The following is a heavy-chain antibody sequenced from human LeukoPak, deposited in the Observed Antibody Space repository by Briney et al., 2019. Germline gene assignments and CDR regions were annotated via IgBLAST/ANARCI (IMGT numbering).Heavy chain of an antibody. Sequence: MTSETLSLTCTVSDGSISCSMYYWGWIRQPPGKGLEWIGSIYYSGSTYYNPSLKSRVTISVDTSKNQFSLKLSSVTAADAAVYSYAVPGTMVRRGGAFDSWGQGTMVTVSS. CDR1: DGSISCSMYY. D-gene: IGHD3-10*01. J-gene: IGHJ3*02. CDR3: AVPGTMVRRGGAFDS. CDR2: IYYSGST. V-gene: IGHV4-39*01.